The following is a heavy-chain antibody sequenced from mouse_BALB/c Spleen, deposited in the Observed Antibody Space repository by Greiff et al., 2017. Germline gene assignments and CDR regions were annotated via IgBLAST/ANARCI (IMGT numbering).Heavy chain of an antibody. J-gene: IGHJ1*01. CDR2: IYPGNGDT. Sequence: QVQLQQPGAELVKPGASVKMSCKASGYTFTSYNMHWVKQTPGQGLEWIGAIYPGNGDTSYNQKFKGKATLTADKSSSTAYMQLSSLTSEDSAVYYCARSYYYGSSYGWYFDVWGAGTTVTVSS. CDR3: ARSYYYGSSYGWYFDV. CDR1: GYTFTSYN. D-gene: IGHD1-1*01. V-gene: IGHV1-12*01.